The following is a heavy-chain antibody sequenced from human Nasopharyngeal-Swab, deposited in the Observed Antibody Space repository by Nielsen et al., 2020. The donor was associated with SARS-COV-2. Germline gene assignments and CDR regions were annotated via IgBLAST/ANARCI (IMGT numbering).Heavy chain of an antibody. CDR3: ARLDQLLWFGELLYSHSGHWFDP. CDR1: GYTFTSYA. CDR2: INTNTGNP. J-gene: IGHJ5*02. V-gene: IGHV7-4-1*02. D-gene: IGHD3-10*01. Sequence: ASVKVSCKASGYTFTSYAMNWVRQAPGQGLEWMGWINTNTGNPTYAQGFTGRFVFSLDTSVSTAYLQTSSLKAEDTAVYYCARLDQLLWFGELLYSHSGHWFDPWGQGTLVTVSS.